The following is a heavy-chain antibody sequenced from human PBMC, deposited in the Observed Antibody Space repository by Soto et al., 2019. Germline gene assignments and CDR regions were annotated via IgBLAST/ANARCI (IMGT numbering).Heavy chain of an antibody. CDR3: ATRSIAVAGTVDAFDI. D-gene: IGHD6-19*01. V-gene: IGHV5-51*01. CDR2: IYPGDSDT. Sequence: GECLKISCKGSGYRFTNYWIGWVRQMPVKGLEWMGIIYPGDSDTRYNPSFQDQVTVSADKSISTAYLQWSSLKASDTAMYYCATRSIAVAGTVDAFDIWGQGTMVTVSS. CDR1: GYRFTNYW. J-gene: IGHJ3*02.